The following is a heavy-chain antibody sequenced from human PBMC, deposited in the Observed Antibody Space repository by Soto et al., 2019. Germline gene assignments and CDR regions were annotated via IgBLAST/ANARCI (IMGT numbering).Heavy chain of an antibody. CDR3: ARVFSSGSGWMYYFDF. J-gene: IGHJ4*02. D-gene: IGHD6-25*01. Sequence: QVQLQESGPGLVKPSETLSLTCTVSSDSIAGENWWSWVRQPPGMGLEWIGEIFHTGGTNYNPSLKGRVTMEVDKSKNQFSPNLISATAADSAVYYCARVFSSGSGWMYYFDFWGQGTLVSVSS. V-gene: IGHV4-4*02. CDR2: IFHTGGT. CDR1: SDSIAGENW.